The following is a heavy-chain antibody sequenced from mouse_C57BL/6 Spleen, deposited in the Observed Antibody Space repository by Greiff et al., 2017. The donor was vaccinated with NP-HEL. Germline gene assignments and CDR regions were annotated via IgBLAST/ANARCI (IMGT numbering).Heavy chain of an antibody. CDR3: ARLDYGNPYFDY. CDR2: ISGGGGNT. Sequence: EVQGVESGGGLVKPGGSLKLSCAASGFTFSSYTMSWVRQTPEKRLEWVATISGGGGNTYYPDSVKGRFTISRDNAKNTLYLQMSSLRSEDTALYYCARLDYGNPYFDYWGQGTTLTVSS. J-gene: IGHJ2*01. D-gene: IGHD2-1*01. V-gene: IGHV5-9*01. CDR1: GFTFSSYT.